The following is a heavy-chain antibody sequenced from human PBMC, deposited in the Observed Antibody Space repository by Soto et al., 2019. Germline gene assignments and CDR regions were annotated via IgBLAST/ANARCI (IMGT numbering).Heavy chain of an antibody. CDR1: GFTVSNVW. CDR3: ATAVIYYDSSGYSTVVGDTLDI. D-gene: IGHD3-22*01. J-gene: IGHJ3*02. Sequence: EVQLVESGGGLVKPGGSLRLSCAASGFTVSNVWMTWVRQTAGKGLEWVGHIKRKTDGGRTEYAAPVKGRFTISRDDSKNKLYLQMNSLKTEDTDVYYCATAVIYYDSSGYSTVVGDTLDIWGQGTMVTVSS. V-gene: IGHV3-15*01. CDR2: IKRKTDGGRT.